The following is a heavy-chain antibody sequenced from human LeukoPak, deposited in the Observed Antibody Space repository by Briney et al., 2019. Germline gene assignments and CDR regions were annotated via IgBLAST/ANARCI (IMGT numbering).Heavy chain of an antibody. CDR1: GFTFSSYT. CDR2: ISGSGGST. Sequence: GGSLRLSCAASGFTFSSYTMSWVRQAPGKGLEWVSAISGSGGSTYYADSVKGRFTISRDNSKNTLYLQMNSLRAEDTAVYYCAITTGGGSYQFDYWGQGTLVTVSS. V-gene: IGHV3-23*01. CDR3: AITTGGGSYQFDY. D-gene: IGHD1-26*01. J-gene: IGHJ4*02.